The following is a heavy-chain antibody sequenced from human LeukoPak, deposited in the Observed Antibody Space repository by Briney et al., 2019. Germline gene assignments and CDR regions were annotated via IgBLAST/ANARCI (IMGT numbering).Heavy chain of an antibody. J-gene: IGHJ5*02. V-gene: IGHV4-61*01. D-gene: IGHD3-10*01. CDR2: MFYRGST. CDR1: GASVSSGSYS. CDR3: ARDLVYYNSGGTVDP. Sequence: SETLSLTCTVSGASVSSGSYSWNWIRQPPGKGLEWIGYMFYRGSTNYNPSLKSRVTISVDSSKNQFSLNLSSVTAADTAVYYCARDLVYYNSGGTVDPWGQGTLVTVSS.